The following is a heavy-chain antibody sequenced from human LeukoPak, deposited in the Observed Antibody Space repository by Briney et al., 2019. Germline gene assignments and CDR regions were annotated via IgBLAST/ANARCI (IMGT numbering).Heavy chain of an antibody. V-gene: IGHV3-23*01. J-gene: IGHJ4*02. Sequence: PGGSLRLSCAASGFTFSSYAMSWVRQAPGKGLEWVSAISGSGGSTYYADSVKGRFTISRDNSKNTLYLQMNSLRAEDTAVYYCAKKLPYCGGDCYSSDYWGQGTLVTVSS. CDR3: AKKLPYCGGDCYSSDY. CDR1: GFTFSSYA. CDR2: ISGSGGST. D-gene: IGHD2-21*01.